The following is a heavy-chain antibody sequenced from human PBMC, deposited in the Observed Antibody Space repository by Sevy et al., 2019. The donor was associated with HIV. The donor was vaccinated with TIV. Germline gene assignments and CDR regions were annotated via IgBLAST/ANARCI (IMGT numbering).Heavy chain of an antibody. CDR2: IYYNGHI. Sequence: SETLSLTCTVSGGSITSLYWNWIRQPPGKGLEWIANIYYNGHINYNPSLKSRVTFSLDTSNNQCSLGLSSVTAADTAMYYCAGENAWGRGYSWGQGTLVTVSS. D-gene: IGHD1-26*01. CDR1: GGSITSLY. J-gene: IGHJ4*02. CDR3: AGENAWGRGYS. V-gene: IGHV4-59*11.